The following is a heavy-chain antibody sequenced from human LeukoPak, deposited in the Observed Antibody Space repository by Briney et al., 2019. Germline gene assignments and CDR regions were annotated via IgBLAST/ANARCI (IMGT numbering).Heavy chain of an antibody. D-gene: IGHD5-18*01. CDR3: ARGAQDTAMGKSVY. Sequence: GGSLRLSCAASGFTVSSNYMSWVRQAPGKGLEWVSVIYSGGSTYYADSVKGRFTISRHNSKNTLYLQMNSLRAEDTAVYYCARGAQDTAMGKSVYWGQGTLVTVSS. V-gene: IGHV3-53*04. CDR1: GFTVSSNY. CDR2: IYSGGST. J-gene: IGHJ4*02.